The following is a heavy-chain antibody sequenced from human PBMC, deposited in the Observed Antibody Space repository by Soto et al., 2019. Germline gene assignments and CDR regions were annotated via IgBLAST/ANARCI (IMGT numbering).Heavy chain of an antibody. V-gene: IGHV4-31*03. CDR1: GGSISSGGYY. J-gene: IGHJ6*03. Sequence: QVQLQESGPGLVKPSQTLSLTCTVSGGSISSGGYYWSWIRQHPGKGLEWIGYIYYSGSTYYNPSLKSRFTISVDTSKNQFSLKLSSVIAAYTAVYYCARTSYYDFWSGYLPYYYYYMAFWGKGTTVTVSS. CDR2: IYYSGST. D-gene: IGHD3-3*01. CDR3: ARTSYYDFWSGYLPYYYYYMAF.